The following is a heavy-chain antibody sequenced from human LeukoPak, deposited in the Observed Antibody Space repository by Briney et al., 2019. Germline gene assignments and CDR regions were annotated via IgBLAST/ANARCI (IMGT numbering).Heavy chain of an antibody. D-gene: IGHD4-17*01. Sequence: GGSLRLSCAASGFTFSIYSMNWVRQAPGKGLEWLSYITSDSNTIYYADSVKGRFTISRDNSKNTLYLQMNSLRAEDTAVYYCVGGYGGYQPSDAFDIWGQGTMVTVSS. CDR3: VGGYGGYQPSDAFDI. CDR1: GFTFSIYS. CDR2: ITSDSNTI. J-gene: IGHJ3*02. V-gene: IGHV3-48*01.